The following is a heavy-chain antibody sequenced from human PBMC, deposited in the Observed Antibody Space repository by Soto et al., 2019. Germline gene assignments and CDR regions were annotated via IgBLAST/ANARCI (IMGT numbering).Heavy chain of an antibody. CDR2: IIPIFGTA. V-gene: IGHV1-69*13. CDR3: ARARHDYSNYNPFNY. Sequence: GASVKVSCKASGGTFSSYAISWVRQAPGQGLEWMGGIIPIFGTANYAQKFQGRVTITADESTSTAYMELSSLRSEDTAVYYCARARHDYSNYNPFNYWGQGTLVTVTS. D-gene: IGHD4-4*01. J-gene: IGHJ4*02. CDR1: GGTFSSYA.